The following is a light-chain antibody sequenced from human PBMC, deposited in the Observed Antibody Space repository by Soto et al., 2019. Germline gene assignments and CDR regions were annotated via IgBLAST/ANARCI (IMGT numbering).Light chain of an antibody. V-gene: IGKV1D-12*01. CDR3: QEADTFPLWT. CDR2: AAT. Sequence: DIQVTQSPSSVSASVDDRVTITCRASQSISNWLAWYQQKPGKAPKLLMYAATSLQGGVPSRFSGSVSGTDFTLTINSLQPEDFATYFCQEADTFPLWTFGQGTKVDFK. J-gene: IGKJ1*01. CDR1: QSISNW.